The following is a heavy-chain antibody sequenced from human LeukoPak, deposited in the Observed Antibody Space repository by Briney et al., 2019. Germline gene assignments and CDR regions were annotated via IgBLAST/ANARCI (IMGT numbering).Heavy chain of an antibody. V-gene: IGHV4-34*01. CDR3: ARTLGYGMDV. CDR2: INHSGST. CDR1: GGSFSGYY. D-gene: IGHD3-16*01. Sequence: SETLSLTCAVYGGSFSGYYWTWIRQPPGKGLEWIGEINHSGSTNYNPSLKGRVTISVDTSKNQFSLKLSSVTAADTAVYYCARTLGYGMDVWGQGTTVTVSS. J-gene: IGHJ6*02.